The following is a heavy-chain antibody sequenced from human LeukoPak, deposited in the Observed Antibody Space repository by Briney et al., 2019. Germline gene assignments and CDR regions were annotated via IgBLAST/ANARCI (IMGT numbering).Heavy chain of an antibody. CDR1: GFTVSGNY. CDR2: IYSSGNT. V-gene: IGHV3-53*01. D-gene: IGHD4-17*01. CDR3: ATMTTVIMGGYYYGMDV. Sequence: PGGSLRLSCAASGFTVSGNYMSWVRQAPGKGLEWVSIIYSSGNTYYADSVKGRFTISRDNSKNTLYLQMNSLRAEDTAVYYCATMTTVIMGGYYYGMDVWGQGTTVTVSS. J-gene: IGHJ6*02.